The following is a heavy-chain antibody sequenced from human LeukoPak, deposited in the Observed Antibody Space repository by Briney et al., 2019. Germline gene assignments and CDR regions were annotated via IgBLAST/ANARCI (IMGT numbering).Heavy chain of an antibody. J-gene: IGHJ5*02. CDR2: IYTSGST. D-gene: IGHD4-17*01. CDR1: GGSISSGSYY. V-gene: IGHV4-61*02. CDR3: ARGEYGDLRRGFDP. Sequence: PSETLSLTCTVSGGSISSGSYYWSWIRQPAGKGLEWIGRIYTSGSTNYNPSLKSRVTISVDTSKNQFSLKLSSVTAADTAVYYCARGEYGDLRRGFDPWGQGTLVTVSS.